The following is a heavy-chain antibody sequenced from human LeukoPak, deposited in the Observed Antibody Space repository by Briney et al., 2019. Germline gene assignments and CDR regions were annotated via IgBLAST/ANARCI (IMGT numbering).Heavy chain of an antibody. D-gene: IGHD3-9*01. CDR3: ARGLRYFDWPIGTDV. CDR1: DGSFSGYY. V-gene: IGHV4-34*01. CDR2: INHSGST. Sequence: IPSETLSLTCAVYDGSFSGYYWSWIRQPPGKGLEWIGEINHSGSTNYNPSLKSRVTISVDTSKNQFSLKLSSVTAADTAVYYCARGLRYFDWPIGTDVWGQGTTVTVSS. J-gene: IGHJ6*02.